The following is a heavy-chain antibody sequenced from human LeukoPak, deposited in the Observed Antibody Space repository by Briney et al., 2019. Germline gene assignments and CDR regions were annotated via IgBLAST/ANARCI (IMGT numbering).Heavy chain of an antibody. D-gene: IGHD2-2*02. Sequence: GGSLRLSFAASGFTFSDYYMSWIRQAPGKGLEWVSYMSSSGSTIYYADSVKGRFTISRDNAKNSLYLQMNSLRAEDTAVYYCAKAEDCSSASCYIHIYYYYMDVWGKGTTVTVSS. V-gene: IGHV3-11*01. CDR1: GFTFSDYY. CDR3: AKAEDCSSASCYIHIYYYYMDV. J-gene: IGHJ6*03. CDR2: MSSSGSTI.